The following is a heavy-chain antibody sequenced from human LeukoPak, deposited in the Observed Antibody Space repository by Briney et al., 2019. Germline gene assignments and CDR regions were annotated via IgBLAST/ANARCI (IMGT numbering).Heavy chain of an antibody. CDR2: IRSSGSIK. Sequence: GGPLRLSCAASGFTFSDYYMSWIRQAPGKGLEWVSYIRSSGSIKFYADSVRGRFTISRDNAKNSLYLQMNSLRAEDTAVYYCARADCSSSSCYEFDYWGQGTLVTVSS. CDR1: GFTFSDYY. V-gene: IGHV3-11*04. CDR3: ARADCSSSSCYEFDY. D-gene: IGHD2-2*01. J-gene: IGHJ4*02.